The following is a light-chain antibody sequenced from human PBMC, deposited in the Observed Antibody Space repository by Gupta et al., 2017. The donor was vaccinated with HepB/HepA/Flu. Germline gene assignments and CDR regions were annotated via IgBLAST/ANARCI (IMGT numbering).Light chain of an antibody. CDR1: GSNIGAGYD. CDR2: GGT. CDR3: QSYDSSLSGSV. Sequence: QSVLTQPPSVSGAPGQRVTISCTGSGSNIGAGYDVNWYQHLPGKAPNVLIYGGTNRPSGVPDRFSGSKSGTSASLAITGLQAEDEADYYCQSYDSSLSGSVFGGGTKLIVL. V-gene: IGLV1-40*01. J-gene: IGLJ2*01.